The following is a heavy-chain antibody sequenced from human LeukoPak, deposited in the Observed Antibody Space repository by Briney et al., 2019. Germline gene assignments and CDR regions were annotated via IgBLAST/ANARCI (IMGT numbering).Heavy chain of an antibody. CDR3: AKDRGGSYDLNFDY. V-gene: IGHV3-30*18. J-gene: IGHJ4*02. Sequence: GRSLRLSCAASGFTFSSYGMHWVRQAPGKGLEWVAVISYDGSNKYYADTVKGRFTISRDNSKNTLYLQMNSLRAEDTAVYYCAKDRGGSYDLNFDYWGQGTLVTVSS. D-gene: IGHD1-26*01. CDR1: GFTFSSYG. CDR2: ISYDGSNK.